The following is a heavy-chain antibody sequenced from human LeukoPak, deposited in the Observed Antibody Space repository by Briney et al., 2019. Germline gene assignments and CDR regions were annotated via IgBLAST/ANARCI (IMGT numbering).Heavy chain of an antibody. CDR3: ARVPPYYYDSSGYYYVGAFDI. CDR2: IIPIFGTA. D-gene: IGHD3-22*01. CDR1: GGTFSSYA. V-gene: IGHV1-69*05. J-gene: IGHJ3*02. Sequence: SVKVSCKASGGTFSSYAISWVRQAPGQGLEWMGRIIPIFGTANYAQKFQGRVTITTDESTSTAYMELSSLRSEDTAVYYCARVPPYYYDSSGYYYVGAFDIWGQGTMVTVSS.